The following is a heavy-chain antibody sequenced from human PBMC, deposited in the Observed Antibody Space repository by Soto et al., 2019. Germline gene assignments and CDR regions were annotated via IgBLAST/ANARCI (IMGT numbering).Heavy chain of an antibody. CDR1: GGSISSSSYY. J-gene: IGHJ5*02. CDR3: ARRRRGGMEYYDFWSGYHSPGWFDP. CDR2: IYYSGST. D-gene: IGHD3-3*01. V-gene: IGHV4-39*01. Sequence: QLQLQESGPGLVKPSETLSLTCTVSGGSISSSSYYWGWIRQPPGKGLEWIGSIYYSGSTYYNPSLKSRVSISVDTSKNQFSLKLSSVTAADTAVYYCARRRRGGMEYYDFWSGYHSPGWFDPWGQGTLVTVSS.